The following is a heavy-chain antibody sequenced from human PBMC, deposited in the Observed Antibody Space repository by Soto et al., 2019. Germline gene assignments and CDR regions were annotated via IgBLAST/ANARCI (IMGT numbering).Heavy chain of an antibody. Sequence: QVQLMQSAGEVKKPGASVRVSCQASGYTFIRYGMTWVRQAPGERLEWLGWISPYNDYTIYAQKVQGRVTMTTDTSTRTVYMDLRGLRSDDTAVYYCARGGYYDNSWGKLNHYGLDVWGQGTSVTVSS. CDR2: ISPYNDYT. J-gene: IGHJ6*02. CDR1: GYTFIRYG. V-gene: IGHV1-18*01. CDR3: ARGGYYDNSWGKLNHYGLDV. D-gene: IGHD3-16*01.